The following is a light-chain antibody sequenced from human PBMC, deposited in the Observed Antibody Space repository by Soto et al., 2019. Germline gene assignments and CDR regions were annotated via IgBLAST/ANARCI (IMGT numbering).Light chain of an antibody. Sequence: SYELTQPPSVSVAPGQTARITCGGKNIGSKSVHWYQQKPGQAPVLVVYDDSDRPSGIPERFSGSNSGNTATLTIRRVEAGDEADYYCQVWDSSSDHVVFGGGTKLTVL. CDR1: NIGSKS. CDR2: DDS. V-gene: IGLV3-21*02. CDR3: QVWDSSSDHVV. J-gene: IGLJ2*01.